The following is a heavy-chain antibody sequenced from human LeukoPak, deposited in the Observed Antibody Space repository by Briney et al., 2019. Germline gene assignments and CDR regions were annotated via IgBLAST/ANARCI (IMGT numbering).Heavy chain of an antibody. J-gene: IGHJ5*02. CDR2: IRYDGSNK. Sequence: GGSLRLSCAASGFTFSSYGMHWVRQAPGKGLEWVAFIRYDGSNKYYADSVKGRFTIYRDNSENTLYLQMNSLRAEDTAVYYCAKGPGRAIFGVVLPFDPWGQGTLVTVSS. D-gene: IGHD3-3*01. CDR1: GFTFSSYG. V-gene: IGHV3-30*02. CDR3: AKGPGRAIFGVVLPFDP.